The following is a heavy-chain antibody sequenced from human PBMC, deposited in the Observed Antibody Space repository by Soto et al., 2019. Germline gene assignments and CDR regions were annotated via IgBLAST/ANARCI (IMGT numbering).Heavy chain of an antibody. CDR2: TYYRSKWYN. J-gene: IGHJ4*02. CDR3: AREGQLVIFDY. D-gene: IGHD6-6*01. CDR1: ERDCSSRGA. V-gene: IGHV6-1*01. Sequence: ERDCSSRGAPYCNKKSPSRGLEWLGRTYYRSKWYNDYAVSVKSRITINPDTSKNQFSLQLNSVTPEVTAVYYCAREGQLVIFDYRGQGTPVIVSS.